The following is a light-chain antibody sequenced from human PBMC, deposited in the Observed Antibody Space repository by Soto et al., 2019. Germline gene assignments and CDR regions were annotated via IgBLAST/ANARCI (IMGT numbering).Light chain of an antibody. J-gene: IGKJ1*01. CDR1: QSISTW. CDR3: QQYDTYWT. V-gene: IGKV1-5*03. CDR2: KVS. Sequence: DIQMTQSPSTLSASVGDRVTITCRASQSISTWLAWYQQKPGKAPKLLIYKVSTLQGGVPSRFSGSGSGTEFTLTISSLQPDDFATYYCQQYDTYWTFGQGTKVEIK.